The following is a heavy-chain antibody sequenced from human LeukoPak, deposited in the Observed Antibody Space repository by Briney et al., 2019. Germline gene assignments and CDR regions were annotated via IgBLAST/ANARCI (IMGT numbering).Heavy chain of an antibody. Sequence: SETLSLTCTVSGGSISSDYWSWIRQPPGKGLEWIGHIYYIGSTNYNPSIKSRITISVDTSKSHFSLKLSSVTAADTAVYYCARVVGATGSSDYWGQGTLVTVSS. CDR2: IYYIGST. CDR3: ARVVGATGSSDY. D-gene: IGHD1-26*01. J-gene: IGHJ4*02. CDR1: GGSISSDY. V-gene: IGHV4-59*01.